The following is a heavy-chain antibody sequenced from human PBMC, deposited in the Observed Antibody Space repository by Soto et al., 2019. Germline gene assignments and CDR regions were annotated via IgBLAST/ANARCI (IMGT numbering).Heavy chain of an antibody. Sequence: GGALRLTRAASGFSFSGYTMNWVRQAPGKGLEWVSSISGSSDYIYYTDSVKGRFPLSRDNSKNSLCLEMNSLRAEDTAVYCCATDPGEFHCWGRGTLVTVSS. V-gene: IGHV3-21*01. D-gene: IGHD1-26*01. CDR3: ATDPGEFHC. CDR2: ISGSSDYI. CDR1: GFSFSGYT. J-gene: IGHJ4*02.